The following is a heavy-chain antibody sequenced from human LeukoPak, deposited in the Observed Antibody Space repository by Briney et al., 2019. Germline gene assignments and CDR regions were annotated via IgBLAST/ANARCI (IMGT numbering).Heavy chain of an antibody. CDR2: INPNSGGT. Sequence: ASAKVSFKASGYTFTGYYMHWVRQAPGQGLEWMGWINPNSGGTNYAQKFQGRVTMTRDTSISTAYMELSRLRSDDTAVYYCARDMGIAAAGTCDYWGQGTLVTVSS. CDR1: GYTFTGYY. J-gene: IGHJ4*02. CDR3: ARDMGIAAAGTCDY. V-gene: IGHV1-2*02. D-gene: IGHD6-13*01.